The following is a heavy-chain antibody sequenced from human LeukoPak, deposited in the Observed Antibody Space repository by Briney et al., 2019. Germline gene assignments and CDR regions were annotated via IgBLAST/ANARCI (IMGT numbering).Heavy chain of an antibody. CDR3: ASIGTGTTSYYYYYYMDV. D-gene: IGHD1-1*01. Sequence: PSETLSLTCAVYGGSFSGYYWSWIRQPPGKGLEWIGEINHSGSTNYNPSLKSRVTISVDTSKNQFSLKLSSVTAADTAVYYCASIGTGTTSYYYYYYMDVWGKGTTVTVSS. CDR1: GGSFSGYY. J-gene: IGHJ6*03. V-gene: IGHV4-34*01. CDR2: INHSGST.